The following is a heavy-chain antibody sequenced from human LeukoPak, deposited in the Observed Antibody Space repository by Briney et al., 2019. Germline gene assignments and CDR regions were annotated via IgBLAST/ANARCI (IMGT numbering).Heavy chain of an antibody. CDR3: ARTYYFGSGSYHFDY. V-gene: IGHV4-59*08. CDR2: IYSSGST. D-gene: IGHD3-10*01. Sequence: SETLSLTCTVSGGSISSYYWSWIRQPPGKGLEWIGYIYSSGSTNYNPSLKSRVTISVDTSKYQFSLKLTSVTAADTAVYYCARTYYFGSGSYHFDYWGQGTLVTVSS. CDR1: GGSISSYY. J-gene: IGHJ4*02.